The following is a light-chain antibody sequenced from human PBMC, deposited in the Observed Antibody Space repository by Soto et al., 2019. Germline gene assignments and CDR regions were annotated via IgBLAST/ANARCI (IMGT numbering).Light chain of an antibody. V-gene: IGLV2-14*01. CDR2: DVS. CDR3: KSYTTTSTHV. J-gene: IGLJ1*01. CDR1: SSDVGAYNY. Sequence: QSALTQPASVSGSPGQSIAISCTGTSSDVGAYNYVSWYQQPPGKAPKLMIYDVSNRPSGVSDRFSGSKSGNTASLTISGLQTEDEADYYCKSYTTTSTHVFGTGTKLTVL.